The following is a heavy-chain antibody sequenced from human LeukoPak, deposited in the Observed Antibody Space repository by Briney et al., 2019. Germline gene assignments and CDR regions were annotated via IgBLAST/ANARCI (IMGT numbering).Heavy chain of an antibody. CDR1: GVTVSSDY. V-gene: IGHV3-66*01. D-gene: IGHD3-16*01. CDR2: VYSGGNT. Sequence: PGGSLRLSCTASGVTVSSDYMSWVRQAPGKGLEWVSVVYSGGNTYYADSVKGRFTISRDNSKNTLYLQMNSLRAEDTAVYYCAREPPGGGFDYWGQGTLVTVSS. CDR3: AREPPGGGFDY. J-gene: IGHJ4*02.